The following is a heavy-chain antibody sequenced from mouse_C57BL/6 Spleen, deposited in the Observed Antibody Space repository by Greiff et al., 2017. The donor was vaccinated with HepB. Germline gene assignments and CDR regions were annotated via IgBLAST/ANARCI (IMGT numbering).Heavy chain of an antibody. CDR2: INPGSGGT. J-gene: IGHJ2*01. V-gene: IGHV1-54*01. Sequence: QVQLQQSGAELVRPGTSVKVSCKASGYAFTNYLIEWVKQRPGQGLEWIGVINPGSGGTNYNEKFKGKATLTADKSSSTAYMQLSSLTSEDSAVYFCARGLRLRDFDYWGQGTTLTVSS. CDR1: GYAFTNYL. CDR3: ARGLRLRDFDY. D-gene: IGHD3-2*02.